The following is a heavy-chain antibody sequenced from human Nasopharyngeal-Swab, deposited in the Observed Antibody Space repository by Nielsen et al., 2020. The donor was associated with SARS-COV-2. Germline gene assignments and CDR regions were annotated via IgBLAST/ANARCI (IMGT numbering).Heavy chain of an antibody. CDR2: INTNTGNL. CDR3: AREAAAGIVYGMDV. V-gene: IGHV7-4-1*02. J-gene: IGHJ6*02. D-gene: IGHD6-13*01. CDR1: GYTFTSYA. Sequence: ASVKVSCKASGYTFTSYAMNWVRQAPGQGLEGRGWINTNTGNLTYAQGFTGRFVFSLDTSVSTAYLQISSLKAEDTAVYYCAREAAAGIVYGMDVWGQGTTVTVSS.